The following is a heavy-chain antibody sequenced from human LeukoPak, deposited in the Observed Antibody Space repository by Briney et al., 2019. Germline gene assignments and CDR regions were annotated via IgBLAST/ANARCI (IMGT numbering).Heavy chain of an antibody. Sequence: GGSLRLSCAASGFTFSSYSMNWVRQAPGKGLEWVSAISGSGGSTYYADSVKGRFTISRDNSKNTLYLQMNSLRAEDTAVYYCAKDGGIAAAGTGVDYWGQGTLVTVSS. CDR1: GFTFSSYS. D-gene: IGHD6-13*01. J-gene: IGHJ4*02. CDR3: AKDGGIAAAGTGVDY. V-gene: IGHV3-23*01. CDR2: ISGSGGST.